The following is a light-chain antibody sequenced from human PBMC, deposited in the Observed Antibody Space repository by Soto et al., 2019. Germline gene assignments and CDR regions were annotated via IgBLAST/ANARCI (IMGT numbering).Light chain of an antibody. CDR3: QQYNSYSYT. V-gene: IGKV1-5*01. CDR2: DAS. CDR1: QSISTW. Sequence: DIQMTQSPSTLSASVGDKVTITCRASQSISTWLAWYPQKPGKAPKLLIYDASSLESGDPSRFSGSGSGTEFTLTISSLQPDDFATYYCQQYNSYSYTFGQGTKLEIK. J-gene: IGKJ2*01.